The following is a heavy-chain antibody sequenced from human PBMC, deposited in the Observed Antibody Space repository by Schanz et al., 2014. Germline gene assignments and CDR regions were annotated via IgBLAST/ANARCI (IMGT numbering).Heavy chain of an antibody. CDR1: GFTFSDYG. CDR3: AKSPYGNS. Sequence: QVHLVESGGGVVQPGGSLRLSCAASGFTFSDYGLHWVRQAPGKGLEWVTFIRYDGNNKYYADSVKGRFTISRDNSKSTVFLQMNSLRAEDTAVYYCAKSPYGNSWGQGTLVTVSS. V-gene: IGHV3-30*02. CDR2: IRYDGNNK. J-gene: IGHJ4*02. D-gene: IGHD4-17*01.